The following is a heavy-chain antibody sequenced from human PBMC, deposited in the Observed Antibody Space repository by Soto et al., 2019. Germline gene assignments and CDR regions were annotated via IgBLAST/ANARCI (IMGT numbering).Heavy chain of an antibody. V-gene: IGHV1-2*02. J-gene: IGHJ2*01. D-gene: IGHD1-7*01. CDR2: INPNSGGT. CDR1: GYTFTGYY. CDR3: ARGPPYCSTGTTRYFDL. Sequence: QVQLVQSGAEVKKPGASVKVSCKASGYTFTGYYMHWVRQAPGQGLEWMGWINPNSGGTNYAQKFQGRVTMTRDTSISTANMELSRLRSDVTAVYYCARGPPYCSTGTTRYFDLWGRGTLVTVSS.